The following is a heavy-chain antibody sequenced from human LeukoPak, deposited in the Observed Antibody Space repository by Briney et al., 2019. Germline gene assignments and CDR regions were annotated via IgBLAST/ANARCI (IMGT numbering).Heavy chain of an antibody. CDR2: ISYDGSNE. D-gene: IGHD2-21*02. CDR3: ARERGLHIVVVTAIQGGFDY. CDR1: GFTFSGYA. J-gene: IGHJ4*02. V-gene: IGHV3-30-3*01. Sequence: GGSLRLSCAASGFTFSGYAMHWVRQAPGKGLEWVAVISYDGSNEYYADSVKGRFTISRDNSKNTLYLQMNSLGAEDTAVYYCARERGLHIVVVTAIQGGFDYWGQGTLVTVSS.